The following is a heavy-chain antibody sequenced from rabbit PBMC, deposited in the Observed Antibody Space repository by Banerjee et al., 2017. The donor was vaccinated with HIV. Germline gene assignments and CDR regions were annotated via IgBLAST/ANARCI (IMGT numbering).Heavy chain of an antibody. J-gene: IGHJ4*01. CDR2: IGPIFGVT. CDR1: GFDLSSYYY. Sequence: QKQLEESGGGLVKPGGSLTLTCKASGFDLSSYYYLRWVHQAPGKGLEWLGYIGPIFGVTYYATWVNGRFTISSNNAQNTLYLQLDSLTAADTATYFCVREAGYGGYGDANLWGQGTLVTVS. V-gene: IGHV1S43*01. CDR3: VREAGYGGYGDANL. D-gene: IGHD6-1*01.